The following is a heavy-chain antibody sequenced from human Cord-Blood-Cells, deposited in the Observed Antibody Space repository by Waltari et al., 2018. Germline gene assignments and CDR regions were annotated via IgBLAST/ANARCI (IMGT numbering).Heavy chain of an antibody. CDR3: TRKHGDIDY. CDR1: GFTFADYA. Sequence: EVQLVESGGGVVQPGGSLRLSCAASGFTFADYAIHWVRQAPGKGLEWVSLISGDGGSTYYADSVKGRFTISRDNSKNSLYLQMNSLRTEDTALYYCTRKHGDIDYWGQGTLVTVSS. D-gene: IGHD5-12*01. V-gene: IGHV3-43*02. J-gene: IGHJ4*02. CDR2: ISGDGGST.